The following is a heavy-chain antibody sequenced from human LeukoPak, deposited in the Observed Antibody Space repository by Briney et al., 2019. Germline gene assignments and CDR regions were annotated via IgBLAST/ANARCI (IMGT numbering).Heavy chain of an antibody. CDR2: FKSKIDGGTI. D-gene: IGHD2-21*01. CDR3: TTSSDWALYRLGMDV. V-gene: IGHV3-15*01. J-gene: IGHJ6*04. CDR1: GFTFSNTW. Sequence: SGGSLRLSCAASGFTFSNTWINWVRQAPGKGLEWVGRFKSKIDGGTIDYAAPVKGRFTISRDDSKNTLYLQINSLKTEDTAVYYCTTSSDWALYRLGMDVWGKGTTVTISS.